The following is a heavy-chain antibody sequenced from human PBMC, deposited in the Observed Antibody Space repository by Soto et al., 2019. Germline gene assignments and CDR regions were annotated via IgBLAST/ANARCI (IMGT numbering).Heavy chain of an antibody. V-gene: IGHV1-18*01. CDR1: GYTFTSYG. CDR2: IRAYNSNT. J-gene: IGHJ4*02. CDR3: AGERERARRPTDY. D-gene: IGHD1-26*01. Sequence: QVQLVQSGAEVKKAGASVKVSCKASGYTFTSYGISWVRQAPGQGVEWMGWIRAYNSNTNYAQKLQGRVTSTTATPTSTAYIELRTLRSDDTAVYYWAGERERARRPTDYWGPAPVVTVSS.